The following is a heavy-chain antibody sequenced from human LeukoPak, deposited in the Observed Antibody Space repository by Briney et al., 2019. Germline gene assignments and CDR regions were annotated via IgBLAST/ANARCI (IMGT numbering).Heavy chain of an antibody. D-gene: IGHD6-13*01. Sequence: SVKVSCKASGGTFSSYAISWVRQAPGQGLEWMGGIIPIFGTANYAQKSQGRVTITADESTSTAYMELSSLRSEDTAVYYCARGDSSSRGWFDPWGQGTLVTVSS. CDR3: ARGDSSSRGWFDP. CDR1: GGTFSSYA. CDR2: IIPIFGTA. J-gene: IGHJ5*02. V-gene: IGHV1-69*13.